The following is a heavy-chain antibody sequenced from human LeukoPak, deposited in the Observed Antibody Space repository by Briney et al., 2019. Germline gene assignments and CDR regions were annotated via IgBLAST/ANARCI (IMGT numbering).Heavy chain of an antibody. D-gene: IGHD4-17*01. CDR3: TRFDSGHRMWFPP. CDR1: GYPFATYW. J-gene: IGHJ5*02. V-gene: IGHV5-51*01. Sequence: GESLKISCKASGYPFATYWIGWVRQMPGKGLEWIGIIHPGDADSTYGPSFQGQVTISVDKSTSTAYLQWTSLKASDTAMYYCTRFDSGHRMWFPPWGQXTLVXVSS. CDR2: IHPGDADS.